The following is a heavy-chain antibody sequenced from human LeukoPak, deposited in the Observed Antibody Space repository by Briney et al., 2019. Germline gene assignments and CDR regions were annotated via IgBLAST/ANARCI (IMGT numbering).Heavy chain of an antibody. CDR2: IYYSGST. V-gene: IGHV4-59*01. D-gene: IGHD2-15*01. CDR1: GGSINSYY. CDR3: ASATLRCSFGSCYEVDV. Sequence: SETLSLTCTVSGGSINSYYWSRIRQPPGKGLEWIGYIYYSGSTNYNPSLKSRVTISVDTSKNQFSLRLSSVTAADTAVFYCASATLRCSFGSCYEVDVWGKGTTVTVSS. J-gene: IGHJ6*04.